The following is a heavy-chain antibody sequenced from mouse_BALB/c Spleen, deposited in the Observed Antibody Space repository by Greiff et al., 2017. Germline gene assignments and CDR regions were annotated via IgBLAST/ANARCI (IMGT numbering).Heavy chain of an antibody. CDR2: IYPGNSDT. CDR3: TRSGRPTYYFDY. J-gene: IGHJ2*01. V-gene: IGHV1-5*01. CDR1: GYSFTSYW. Sequence: VQLQQSGTVLARPGASVKMSCKASGYSFTSYWMHWVKQRPGQGLEWIGAIYPGNSDTSYNQKFKGKAKLTAVTSASTAYMELSSLTNEDSAVYYCTRSGRPTYYFDYWGQGTTLTVSS.